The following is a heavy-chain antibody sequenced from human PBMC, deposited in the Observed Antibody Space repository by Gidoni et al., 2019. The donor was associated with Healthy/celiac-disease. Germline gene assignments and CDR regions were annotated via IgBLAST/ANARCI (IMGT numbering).Heavy chain of an antibody. D-gene: IGHD6-19*01. CDR3: AKGVAVADNWYFDL. V-gene: IGHV3-30*18. J-gene: IGHJ2*01. Sequence: QVQLVESGGGVVQPGRSLRLSCADSGFTFSSYGMHWVRQAPGKGLEWVAIISYDGNNKYYADSVKGRFTISRDNSKNTLYLQMNSLRAEDTAVYYCAKGVAVADNWYFDLWGRGTLVTVSS. CDR1: GFTFSSYG. CDR2: ISYDGNNK.